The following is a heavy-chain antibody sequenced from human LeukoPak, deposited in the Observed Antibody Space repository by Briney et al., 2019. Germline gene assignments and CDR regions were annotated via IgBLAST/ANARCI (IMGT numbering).Heavy chain of an antibody. Sequence: EASVKVSCKASGYTFTGYYMHWVRQAPGQGLEWMGWINPNTAGTNYAQKLQGRVTMTTDTSTSTAYMELRSLRSDDTAVYYCARGGGDDYGDYRAPSGKSYYYYYYMDVWGKGTTVTVSS. V-gene: IGHV1-2*02. CDR1: GYTFTGYY. D-gene: IGHD4-17*01. J-gene: IGHJ6*03. CDR2: INPNTAGT. CDR3: ARGGGDDYGDYRAPSGKSYYYYYYMDV.